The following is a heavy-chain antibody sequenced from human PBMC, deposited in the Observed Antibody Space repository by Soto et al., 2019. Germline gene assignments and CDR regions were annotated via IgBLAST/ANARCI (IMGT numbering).Heavy chain of an antibody. V-gene: IGHV4-39*01. CDR2: IYYSGST. D-gene: IGHD1-26*01. CDR1: GGSISSSSYY. CDR3: AIRNSGSYYFDY. J-gene: IGHJ4*02. Sequence: PSETLSLTCTVSGGSISSSSYYWGWIRQPPGKGLEWIGTIYYSGSTYYNPSLKSRVTISVDTSKNQFSLKLSSVTAADKAVYYCAIRNSGSYYFDYWGQGTLVTVSS.